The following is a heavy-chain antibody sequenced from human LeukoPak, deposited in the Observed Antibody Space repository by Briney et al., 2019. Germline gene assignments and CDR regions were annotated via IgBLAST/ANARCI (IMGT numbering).Heavy chain of an antibody. Sequence: SETLSLTCTVSGGSISSYYWSWIRQPPGKGLEWIGYIYTSGSTNYNPSLKSRVTISVDSSKNQFSLKLSSVTAADTAVYYCARSIRGITMVRGPRRFYYYYMDVWGKGTTVTVSS. CDR1: GGSISSYY. D-gene: IGHD3-10*01. J-gene: IGHJ6*03. V-gene: IGHV4-4*09. CDR3: ARSIRGITMVRGPRRFYYYYMDV. CDR2: IYTSGST.